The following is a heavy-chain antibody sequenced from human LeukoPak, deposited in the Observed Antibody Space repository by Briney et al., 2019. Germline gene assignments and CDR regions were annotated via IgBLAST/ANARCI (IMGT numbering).Heavy chain of an antibody. J-gene: IGHJ4*02. V-gene: IGHV3-23*01. CDR1: GFTVSGNY. Sequence: GGSLRLSCAASGFTVSGNYMTWVRQAPGKGLEWVSGLSGLGDSKYYAGSVNGRFSISRDSANNRLYLQMNNLRAEDTAVYYCAKDFRDSSMFTDGYFDSWGQGTLVTVSS. CDR3: AKDFRDSSMFTDGYFDS. D-gene: IGHD5-18*01. CDR2: LSGLGDSK.